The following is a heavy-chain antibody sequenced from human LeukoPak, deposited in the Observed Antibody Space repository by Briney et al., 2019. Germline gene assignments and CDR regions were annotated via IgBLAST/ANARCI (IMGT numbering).Heavy chain of an antibody. Sequence: PGGSLRLSXAASGFTFSSYAMNWVRQAPGKGLAWVSAISGSGDYTYYADSVKGRFTISRDNSKNTLYLQMNSLRAEDTAVYYCAKVVNYYDVLSGFDYWGQGTLVTVSS. CDR3: AKVVNYYDVLSGFDY. J-gene: IGHJ4*02. CDR2: ISGSGDYT. D-gene: IGHD3-9*01. V-gene: IGHV3-23*01. CDR1: GFTFSSYA.